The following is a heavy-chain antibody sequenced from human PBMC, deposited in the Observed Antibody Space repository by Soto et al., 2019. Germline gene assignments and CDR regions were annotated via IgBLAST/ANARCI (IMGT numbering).Heavy chain of an antibody. Sequence: EVQLVESGGGLVQPGGSLRLSCAASGFTFSSYDMHWVRQATGKGLEWVSAIGTAGDTYYPGSVKGRFTISRENAENSLYLQMNSLRAEDTAVYYCARVKWSGDYSYYYFDYWGQGTLVTVSS. D-gene: IGHD4-17*01. J-gene: IGHJ4*02. CDR1: GFTFSSYD. CDR3: ARVKWSGDYSYYYFDY. CDR2: IGTAGDT. V-gene: IGHV3-13*01.